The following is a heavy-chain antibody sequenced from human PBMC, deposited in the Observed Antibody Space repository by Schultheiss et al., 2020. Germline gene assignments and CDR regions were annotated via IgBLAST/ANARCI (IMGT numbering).Heavy chain of an antibody. CDR1: GFTFSSYE. J-gene: IGHJ4*02. V-gene: IGHV3-7*01. Sequence: VGSLRLSCAASGFTFSSYEMNWVRQAPGKGLEWVANIKQDGSEKYYVDSVKGRFTISRDNSKNTLYLQMNSLGAEDTALYYCATEYSSNWPFFDYWGQGTLVTVSS. CDR3: ATEYSSNWPFFDY. D-gene: IGHD6-13*01. CDR2: IKQDGSEK.